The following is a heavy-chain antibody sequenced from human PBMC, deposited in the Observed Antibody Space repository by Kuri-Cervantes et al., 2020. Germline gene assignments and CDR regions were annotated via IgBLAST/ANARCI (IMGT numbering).Heavy chain of an antibody. V-gene: IGHV3-74*01. CDR3: ARAPLTFLDY. CDR2: INSDGSST. J-gene: IGHJ4*02. D-gene: IGHD2-21*01. CDR1: GFTFSSYW. Sequence: ETLSLTCAASGFTFSSYWMHWVRQAPGKGLVWVSRINSDGSSTSYADSVKGRFTISRDNAKNSLYLQMNSLRAEDTAVYYCARAPLTFLDYWGQGTLVTVSS.